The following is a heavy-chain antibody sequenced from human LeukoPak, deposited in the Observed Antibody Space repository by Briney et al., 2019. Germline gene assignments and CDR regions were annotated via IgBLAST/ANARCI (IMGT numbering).Heavy chain of an antibody. Sequence: PSQTLSLTCTVSGGSISSGGYYWSWIRQHPGKGLEWIGYIYYSGSTYYNPSLKSRVTISVDTSKNQFSLKLSSVTAADTAVYYCARGVRWPRPLNFDYWGQGTLVTVSS. J-gene: IGHJ4*02. CDR2: IYYSGST. CDR1: GGSISSGGYY. D-gene: IGHD5-24*01. V-gene: IGHV4-31*03. CDR3: ARGVRWPRPLNFDY.